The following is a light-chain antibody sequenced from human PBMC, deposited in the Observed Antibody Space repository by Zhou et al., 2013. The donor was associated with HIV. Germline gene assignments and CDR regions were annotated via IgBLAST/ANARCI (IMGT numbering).Light chain of an antibody. CDR2: ETS. V-gene: IGKV1-5*03. CDR3: QQYMSYWT. J-gene: IGKJ1*01. Sequence: DIQMTQSPSTLSASVGDRVTITCRASQYVSRSMAWYQQKPGRAPKLLIYETSTLESGVPSRFSGTGSDTEFSLFISSLQSEDSATYYCQQYMSYWTFGQGTKVE. CDR1: QYVSRS.